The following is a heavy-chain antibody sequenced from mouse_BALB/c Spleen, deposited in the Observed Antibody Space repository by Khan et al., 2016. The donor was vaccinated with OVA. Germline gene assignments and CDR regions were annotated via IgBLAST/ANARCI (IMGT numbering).Heavy chain of an antibody. Sequence: QVQLKQSGAELAKPGASVKMSCKASGYTFINYWMNWVKQRPGQGLEWIGYINPTTGYTEYNLKFKDKATLTADKSSSTAHMQLSSLTSEDSAVYYCARRGLRLDFDYWGQGTTLTVSS. CDR1: GYTFINYW. V-gene: IGHV1-7*01. CDR2: INPTTGYT. J-gene: IGHJ2*01. CDR3: ARRGLRLDFDY. D-gene: IGHD1-1*01.